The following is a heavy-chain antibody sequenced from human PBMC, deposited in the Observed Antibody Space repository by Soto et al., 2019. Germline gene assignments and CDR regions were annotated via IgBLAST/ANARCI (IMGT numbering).Heavy chain of an antibody. Sequence: EVQVLESGGGLVQPGGSLRLSCEGSGFTVSSHIMTWIRQAPGKGPEWVSTITTAGGTYYADSVKGRFAMSRDTSENTXXSQMNSLGAEPSAAYYCPPHVSCSGGSCQYDAFAIRGQGTMVTVSS. CDR1: GFTVSSHI. CDR2: ITTAGGT. V-gene: IGHV3-23*01. D-gene: IGHD2-15*01. CDR3: PPHVSCSGGSCQYDAFAI. J-gene: IGHJ3*02.